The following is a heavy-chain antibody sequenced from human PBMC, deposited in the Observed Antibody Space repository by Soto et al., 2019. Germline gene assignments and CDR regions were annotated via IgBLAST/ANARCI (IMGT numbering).Heavy chain of an antibody. V-gene: IGHV3-15*01. Sequence: PGGSLRLSCAASGFTFSNAWMNWVRQAPGKGLEWVGRIKSKTDGGTTDYAAPVKGRFTFSRDDSKNTLYLQMNSLKTEDTAMYYCTTDLIQLWLREDYWGQGTLVTVSS. CDR1: GFTFSNAW. CDR3: TTDLIQLWLREDY. CDR2: IKSKTDGGTT. J-gene: IGHJ4*02. D-gene: IGHD5-18*01.